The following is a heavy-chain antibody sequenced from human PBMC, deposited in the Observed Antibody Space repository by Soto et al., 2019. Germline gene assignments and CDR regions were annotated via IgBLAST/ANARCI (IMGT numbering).Heavy chain of an antibody. CDR2: IYHSGST. D-gene: IGHD3-22*01. Sequence: PSETLCLTCAVYGYSINSGYYWAWIRQPPGKGLEWIGSIYHSGSTYYNPSLKSRVTITVDTSKNQFSLKLSSVTAADTAVYYCARGLVYYDTSGYPSWGQG. V-gene: IGHV4-38-2*01. CDR3: ARGLVYYDTSGYPS. J-gene: IGHJ1*01. CDR1: GYSINSGYY.